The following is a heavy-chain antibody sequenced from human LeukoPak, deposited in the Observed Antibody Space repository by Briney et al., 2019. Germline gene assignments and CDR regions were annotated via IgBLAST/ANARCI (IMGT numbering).Heavy chain of an antibody. D-gene: IGHD1-26*01. V-gene: IGHV3-21*01. CDR1: GFTFSSYS. CDR3: ARDQDSGSYYFSPEAFDY. CDR2: ISSSSSYI. J-gene: IGHJ4*02. Sequence: GGSLRLSCAASGFTFSSYSMNWVRQAPGKGLEWVSSISSSSSYIYYADSVKGRFTISRDNAKNPLYLQMNSLGAEDTAVYYCARDQDSGSYYFSPEAFDYWGQGTLVTVSS.